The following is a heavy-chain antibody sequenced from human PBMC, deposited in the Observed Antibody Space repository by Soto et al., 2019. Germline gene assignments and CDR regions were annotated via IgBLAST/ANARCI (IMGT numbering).Heavy chain of an antibody. CDR3: ARAATPPHYYYYYGMDV. CDR2: IWYDGSNK. V-gene: IGHV3-33*01. D-gene: IGHD2-15*01. J-gene: IGHJ6*02. Sequence: PGGSLRLSCAASGFTFSSYGMHWVRQAPGKGLEWVAVIWYDGSNKYYADSVKGRFTISRDNSKNTLYLQMNSLRAEDTAVYYCARAATPPHYYYYYGMDVWGQGTTVTVSS. CDR1: GFTFSSYG.